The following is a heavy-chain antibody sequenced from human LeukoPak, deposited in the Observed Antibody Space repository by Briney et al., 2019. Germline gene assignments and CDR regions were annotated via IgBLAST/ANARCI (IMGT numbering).Heavy chain of an antibody. V-gene: IGHV3-23*01. Sequence: GGSLRLSCAASGFTFSNSAMSWVRQAPGKGLEWVSTLSGSGITTYYADSVKGRFTISRDNSKNTLYLQMNSLRAEDTAVYYCAKGIYSSGWSYFDYWGYGTLVTVSS. J-gene: IGHJ4*01. D-gene: IGHD6-19*01. CDR1: GFTFSNSA. CDR3: AKGIYSSGWSYFDY. CDR2: LSGSGITT.